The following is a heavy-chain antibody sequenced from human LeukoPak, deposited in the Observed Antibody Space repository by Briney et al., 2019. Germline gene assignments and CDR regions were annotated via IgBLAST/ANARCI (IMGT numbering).Heavy chain of an antibody. D-gene: IGHD1-26*01. CDR3: AKVRSGTYSDFDY. V-gene: IGHV3-23*01. J-gene: IGHJ4*02. CDR2: ISGSGAST. CDR1: GFTFSSYA. Sequence: TGGSLRLSCAASGFTFSSYAMSWVRQAPGKGLEWVSAISGSGASTYYAGSVKGRVTISRDNSKNTLYLQLNSLRAEDTAVYYCAKVRSGTYSDFDYWGQGTLVTVSS.